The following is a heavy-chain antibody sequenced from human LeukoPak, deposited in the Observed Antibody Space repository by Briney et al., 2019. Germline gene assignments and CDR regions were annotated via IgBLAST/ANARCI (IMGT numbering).Heavy chain of an antibody. CDR3: ARDPIADCSGGSCYFGVFDY. J-gene: IGHJ4*02. CDR1: GDSISSSHYY. CDR2: FYYSGIT. V-gene: IGHV4-39*02. D-gene: IGHD2-15*01. Sequence: TSETLSLTCAVSGDSISSSHYYWGWIRQPPWKGLEWIGTFYYSGITYYNPSLRSRVTISVDTSKNQFSLKVSSVTAADTAVYYCARDPIADCSGGSCYFGVFDYWGQGTLVTVSS.